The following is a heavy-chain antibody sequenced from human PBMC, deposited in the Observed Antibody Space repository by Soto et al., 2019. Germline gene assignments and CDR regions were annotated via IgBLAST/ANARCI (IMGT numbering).Heavy chain of an antibody. V-gene: IGHV1-3*01. J-gene: IGHJ3*02. Sequence: ASVKVSCKASGYTFASYGISWVRQAPGQGLEWMGWINAGNGNTKYSQKFQGRVTITRATSAITAYMELSSLISEDPAVYYYERGALLCLGGPATAFEIWGQGTTDPAS. CDR3: ERGALLCLGGPATAFEI. D-gene: IGHD3-10*01. CDR1: GYTFASYG. CDR2: INAGNGNT.